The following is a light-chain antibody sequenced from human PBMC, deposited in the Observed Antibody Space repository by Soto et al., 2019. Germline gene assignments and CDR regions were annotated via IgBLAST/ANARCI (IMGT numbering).Light chain of an antibody. J-gene: IGLJ2*01. V-gene: IGLV3-21*02. CDR1: NIGSKS. CDR2: DDS. CDR3: QVCDSSSDHVV. Sequence: SYELTQPPSVSVAPGQTARITCGGNNIGSKSVHWYQQKPGQAPVLVVYDDSDRPSGIPERFSGSTSGNTATLTISRVEAGDEADYYCQVCDSSSDHVVFGGGTKVTVL.